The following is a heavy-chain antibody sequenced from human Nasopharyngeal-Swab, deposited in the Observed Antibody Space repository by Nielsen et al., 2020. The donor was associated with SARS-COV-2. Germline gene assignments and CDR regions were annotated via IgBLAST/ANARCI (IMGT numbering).Heavy chain of an antibody. Sequence: GESLKLSCAAPGFTFSSYDMHWVRQATGKGLEWVSAIGTAGDTYYPGSVKGRFTIARENAKNSLYLQMNSLRAGDTAVAYCARARPDIVVVPAAHLFDPWGQGTLVTVSS. CDR3: ARARPDIVVVPAAHLFDP. D-gene: IGHD2-2*01. CDR2: IGTAGDT. V-gene: IGHV3-13*04. J-gene: IGHJ5*01. CDR1: GFTFSSYD.